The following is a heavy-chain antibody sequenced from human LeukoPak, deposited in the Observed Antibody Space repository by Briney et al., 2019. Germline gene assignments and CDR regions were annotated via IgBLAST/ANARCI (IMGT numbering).Heavy chain of an antibody. D-gene: IGHD3-10*01. CDR2: IYTSGST. J-gene: IGHJ5*02. Sequence: SETLSLTCTVSGGSISSYYWSWIRQPPRKGLEWIGYIYTSGSTNYNPSLKSRVTISVDTSKNQFSLKLSSVPAADTAVYYCARLDLWFGDPGWFDPWGQGTLVTVSS. CDR1: GGSISSYY. CDR3: ARLDLWFGDPGWFDP. V-gene: IGHV4-4*09.